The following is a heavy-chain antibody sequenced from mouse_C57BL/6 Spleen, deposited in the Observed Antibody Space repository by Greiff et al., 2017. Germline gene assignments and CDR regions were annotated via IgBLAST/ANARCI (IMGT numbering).Heavy chain of an antibody. Sequence: VQLQQPGAELVRPGSSVKLSCKASGYTFTSYWMHWVKQRPIPGLEWIGNIDPSDSETHYNQKFKDKATLTVDKSSSTAYMQLSSLTSEDSAVYYCARRYDYDGGYYYAMDYWGQGTSVTVSS. CDR3: ARRYDYDGGYYYAMDY. D-gene: IGHD2-4*01. V-gene: IGHV1-52*01. CDR2: IDPSDSET. J-gene: IGHJ4*01. CDR1: GYTFTSYW.